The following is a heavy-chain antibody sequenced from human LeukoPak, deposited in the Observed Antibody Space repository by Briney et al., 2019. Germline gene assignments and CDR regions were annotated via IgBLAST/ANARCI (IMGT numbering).Heavy chain of an antibody. V-gene: IGHV4-38-2*02. CDR1: GYSISSDYY. CDR2: IYHTGTT. D-gene: IGHD3-16*01. CDR3: ARGGGEFDP. J-gene: IGHJ5*02. Sequence: SETLSLTCTVSGYSISSDYYWGWIRQPPGKGLEWIGSIYHTGTTYYNPSLKSRVTISVDTSKNQFSLKLSSVTAADTAVYYCARGGGEFDPWGQGTLVTVSS.